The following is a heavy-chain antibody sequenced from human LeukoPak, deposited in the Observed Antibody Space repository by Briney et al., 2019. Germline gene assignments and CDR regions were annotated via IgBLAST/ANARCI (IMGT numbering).Heavy chain of an antibody. D-gene: IGHD5-24*01. CDR3: AREEMATIDFDY. Sequence: GASVKVSCKASGYTFANYAIHWVRQAPGQRLEWMGWINAGNGNTKYSQEFQGRVTITRDTSASTAYMELSSLRSEDTAVYYCAREEMATIDFDYWGQGTLVTVSS. CDR2: INAGNGNT. CDR1: GYTFANYA. J-gene: IGHJ4*02. V-gene: IGHV1-3*01.